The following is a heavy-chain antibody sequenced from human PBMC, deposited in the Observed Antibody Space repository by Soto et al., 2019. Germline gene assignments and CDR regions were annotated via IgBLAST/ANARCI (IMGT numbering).Heavy chain of an antibody. CDR3: AREVGYGDFSAALLD. Sequence: SVKVSCKASGGTFSSHSINWVRQAPGQGLEWMGGIVTLFGTANYAQNFQGRVTITADQSTSTVYMDLSSLRSGDTAVYYCAREVGYGDFSAALLDWGQGTLVTVSS. CDR2: IVTLFGTA. V-gene: IGHV1-69*13. J-gene: IGHJ4*02. D-gene: IGHD4-17*01. CDR1: GGTFSSHS.